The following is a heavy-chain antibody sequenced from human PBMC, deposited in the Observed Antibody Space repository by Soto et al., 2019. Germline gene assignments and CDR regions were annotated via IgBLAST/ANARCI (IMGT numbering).Heavy chain of an antibody. J-gene: IGHJ4*02. CDR2: ISYDGSNK. Sequence: QVQLVESGGGVVQPGRSLRLSCAASGFTFSSYGMHWVRQAPGKGLEWVAVISYDGSNKYYADSVKGRFTISRDNSKNTLHLQMNSLRAEDTAVYYCAKDSSSWYLDYWGQGTLVTVSS. CDR3: AKDSSSWYLDY. V-gene: IGHV3-30*18. D-gene: IGHD6-13*01. CDR1: GFTFSSYG.